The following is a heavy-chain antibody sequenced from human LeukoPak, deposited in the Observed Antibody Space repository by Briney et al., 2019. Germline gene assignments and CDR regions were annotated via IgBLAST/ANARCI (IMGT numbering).Heavy chain of an antibody. Sequence: GGSLRLSCAASRFTLTGNYMRWVRQAPGKGLEWVSVIYSGGSTYYADSVKGRFTISRDNSKNTLYLQMNSLRAEDTAVYYCAREPGLEWLFLFDYWGQGTLVTVSS. CDR1: RFTLTGNY. J-gene: IGHJ4*02. D-gene: IGHD3-3*01. CDR2: IYSGGST. CDR3: AREPGLEWLFLFDY. V-gene: IGHV3-53*01.